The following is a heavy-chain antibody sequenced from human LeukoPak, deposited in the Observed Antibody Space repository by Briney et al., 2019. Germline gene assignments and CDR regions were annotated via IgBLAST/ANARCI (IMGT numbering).Heavy chain of an antibody. V-gene: IGHV4-38-2*01. CDR1: GYSISSGYY. D-gene: IGHD5-24*01. Sequence: SETLSLTCAVSGYSISSGYYCGWIRQPPGKGLEWIGSIYHSGSTYYNPSLKSRVTISVDTSKNQFSLKLSSVTAADTAVYYCARGFVGDGYNSPWGQGTLVTVSS. CDR2: IYHSGST. J-gene: IGHJ5*02. CDR3: ARGFVGDGYNSP.